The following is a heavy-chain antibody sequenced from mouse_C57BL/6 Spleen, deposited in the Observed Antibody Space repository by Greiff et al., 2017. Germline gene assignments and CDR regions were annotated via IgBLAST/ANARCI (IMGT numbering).Heavy chain of an antibody. V-gene: IGHV1-15*01. CDR1: GYTFTDYE. D-gene: IGHD3-2*02. Sequence: VQLQQSGAELVRPGASVTLSCKASGYTFTDYEMHWVKQTPVHGLEWIGAIDPETGGTAYNQKFKGKAILTADKSSSPAYMELRSLTSEDSAVYYCTRGLRLRRYAMDYWGQGTSVTVSS. CDR3: TRGLRLRRYAMDY. CDR2: IDPETGGT. J-gene: IGHJ4*01.